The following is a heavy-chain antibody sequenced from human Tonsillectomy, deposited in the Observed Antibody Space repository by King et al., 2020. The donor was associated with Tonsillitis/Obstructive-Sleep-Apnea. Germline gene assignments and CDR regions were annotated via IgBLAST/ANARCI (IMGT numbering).Heavy chain of an antibody. CDR2: ISSSSSYI. J-gene: IGHJ1*01. CDR1: GFSFSTYT. CDR3: ARDLESNWNFGYFEH. D-gene: IGHD1-7*01. Sequence: EVQLVESRGGLVKPGGSLRLSCAASGFSFSTYTMNWVRQAPGKGLEWVSSISSSSSYIFYADSVKGRFTISRDNAKNSLYLQMNSLRAEDTAVYYCARDLESNWNFGYFEHWGQGTLVTVSS. V-gene: IGHV3-21*01.